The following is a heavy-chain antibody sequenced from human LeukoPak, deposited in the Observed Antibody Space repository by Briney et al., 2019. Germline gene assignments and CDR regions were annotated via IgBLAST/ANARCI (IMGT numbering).Heavy chain of an antibody. D-gene: IGHD1-26*01. CDR2: INPSSGAT. J-gene: IGHJ6*02. Sequence: GASVKVSCKTSGYTFTRYYIHWVRQAPGQGLEWMGIINPSSGATNYAQKFQGRVTMTRDTSTSTVYMELSSQRSEDTAVYYCARATNFYYYYGMDVWGQGTTVTVSS. CDR1: GYTFTRYY. V-gene: IGHV1-46*01. CDR3: ARATNFYYYYGMDV.